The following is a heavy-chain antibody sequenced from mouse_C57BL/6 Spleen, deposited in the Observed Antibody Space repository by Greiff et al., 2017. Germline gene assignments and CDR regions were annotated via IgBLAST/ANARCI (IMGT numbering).Heavy chain of an antibody. V-gene: IGHV1-82*01. J-gene: IGHJ3*01. D-gene: IGHD3-2*02. Sequence: QVQLQQSGPELVQPGASVKISCKASGYAFSSSWMNWVKQRPGTGLEWIGRIYPGDGDTNYNGKFKGKATLTADKSSSTAYMHLSSLTSADSAVYFCARGLDSSGSFAYWGQGTLVTVAA. CDR1: GYAFSSSW. CDR3: ARGLDSSGSFAY. CDR2: IYPGDGDT.